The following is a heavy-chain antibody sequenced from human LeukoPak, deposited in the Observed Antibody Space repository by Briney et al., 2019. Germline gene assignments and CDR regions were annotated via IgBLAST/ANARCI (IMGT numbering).Heavy chain of an antibody. Sequence: SETLSLTCTVSGGSISSYYWSWIRQPPGKGLEWIGYIYYSGSTNYNPSLKSRVTISVDTSKNQFSLKLSSVTAADTAVYYCARDAGRAVAGFFGYWGQGTLVTVSS. CDR1: GGSISSYY. CDR3: ARDAGRAVAGFFGY. V-gene: IGHV4-59*01. D-gene: IGHD6-19*01. CDR2: IYYSGST. J-gene: IGHJ4*02.